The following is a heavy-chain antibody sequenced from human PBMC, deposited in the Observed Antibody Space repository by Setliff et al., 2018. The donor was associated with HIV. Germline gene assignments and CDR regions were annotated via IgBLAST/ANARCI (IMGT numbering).Heavy chain of an antibody. D-gene: IGHD1-1*01. V-gene: IGHV4-34*01. CDR3: ARLENWNWNQLGSGAYFDF. J-gene: IGHJ4*02. Sequence: PSETLSLTCAVYGGSFSGYYWSWIRQSPGKGLEWIGEINHSGSTNYNPFFKSRVTISGDTSKNQFSLKLTAVTAADTAVYYCARLENWNWNQLGSGAYFDFWGQGTLVTVSS. CDR2: INHSGST. CDR1: GGSFSGYY.